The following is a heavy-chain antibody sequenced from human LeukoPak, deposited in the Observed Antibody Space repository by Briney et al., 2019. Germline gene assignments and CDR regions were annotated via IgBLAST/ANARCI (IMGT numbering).Heavy chain of an antibody. CDR2: IYATGGT. J-gene: IGHJ4*02. CDR3: ARYFEVAGRWYLDY. D-gene: IGHD2-15*01. V-gene: IGHV4-4*08. CDR1: GGSINNHY. Sequence: PSETLSLTCTVSGGSINNHYWSWIRQPPGRGLEWIGFIYATGGTDYNPSFTSRATVSVDMSRYQFSLDLTSVTAADTAMYYCARYFEVAGRWYLDYWGQGTLVTVSS.